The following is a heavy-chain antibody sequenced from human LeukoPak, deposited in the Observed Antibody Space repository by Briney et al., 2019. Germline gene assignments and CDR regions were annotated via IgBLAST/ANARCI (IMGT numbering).Heavy chain of an antibody. CDR2: IKTDGSIT. CDR1: GFTFSIYW. V-gene: IGHV3-74*01. CDR3: VRLLDRDY. Sequence: PGGSLRLSCAASGFTFSIYWMHWVRQAPGKGLVWVSRIKTDGSITDYADSVKGRFTISRDNAKNTLYLQMNSLRAEDTAVYYCVRLLDRDYWGQGTLVTVSS. D-gene: IGHD3-3*01. J-gene: IGHJ4*02.